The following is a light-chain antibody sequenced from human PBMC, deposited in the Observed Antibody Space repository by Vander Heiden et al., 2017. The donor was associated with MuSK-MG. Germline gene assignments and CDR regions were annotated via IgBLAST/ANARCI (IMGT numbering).Light chain of an antibody. CDR2: YDR. J-gene: IGLJ2*01. CDR1: NIEAAS. V-gene: IGLV3-21*04. CDR3: QLWDSATDQAV. Sequence: YVVTQPPSLSVAPGKPASITCGGDNIEAASVHWYQQRPGQAPVLIIYYDRDRPSGIPERFSGSNSGNTATLTISRVEAGDEADYYCQLWDSATDQAVFGGGTKLTVL.